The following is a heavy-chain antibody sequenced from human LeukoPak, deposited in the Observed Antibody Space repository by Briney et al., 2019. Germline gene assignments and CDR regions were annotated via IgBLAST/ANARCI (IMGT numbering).Heavy chain of an antibody. CDR1: GGSISSSSYY. J-gene: IGHJ4*02. V-gene: IGHV4-39*07. Sequence: PSETLSLTCTVSGGSISSSSYYWGWIRQPPGKGLEWIGSAYYSGSTYHNPSLKSRVTISVDTSKNQFSLKLSSVTAADTAVYYCARGDMAGDYYFDYWGQGTLVTVSS. CDR2: AYYSGST. CDR3: ARGDMAGDYYFDY. D-gene: IGHD4-17*01.